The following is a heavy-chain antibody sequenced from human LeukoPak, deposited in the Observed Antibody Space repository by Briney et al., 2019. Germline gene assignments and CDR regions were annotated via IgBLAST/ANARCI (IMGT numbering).Heavy chain of an antibody. CDR1: GYTFTGYY. J-gene: IGHJ5*02. CDR3: ARGGITVAGTYNWFDP. D-gene: IGHD6-19*01. CDR2: INPNSGGT. V-gene: IGHV1-2*02. Sequence: ASVKVSCKASGYTFTGYYMHWVRQAPGQGLEWMGWINPNSGGTIYVQKFQGRVTMTRDTSISTAYMELSRLISDDTAVYYCARGGITVAGTYNWFDPWGQGTLVTVSS.